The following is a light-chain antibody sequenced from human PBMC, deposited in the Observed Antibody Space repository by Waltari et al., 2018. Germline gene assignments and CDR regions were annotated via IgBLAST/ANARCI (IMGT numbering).Light chain of an antibody. J-gene: IGKJ2*01. Sequence: DIVMTQSPLSLPVTPGEPASISCRSSQSLLHSNGYNYLDWYLQKPGQSPQPLIYLGSNRASRVPDRFSGSGSGTDFTLKISRVEAEDVGVYYCMQALQTPYTFGQGTKLEIK. V-gene: IGKV2-28*01. CDR2: LGS. CDR3: MQALQTPYT. CDR1: QSLLHSNGYNY.